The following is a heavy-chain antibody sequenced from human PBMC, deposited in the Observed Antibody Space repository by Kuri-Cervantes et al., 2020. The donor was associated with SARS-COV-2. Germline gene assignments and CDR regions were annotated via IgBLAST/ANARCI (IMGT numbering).Heavy chain of an antibody. CDR2: ISSTSSYI. D-gene: IGHD3-16*01. CDR3: ARPSHGSIRFAAFDV. J-gene: IGHJ3*01. CDR1: GFSFRNFG. Sequence: GESLKISCGASGFSFRNFGMTLGRQAPGKGLEWVSSISSTSSYIKYADSVKGRFTIARDNSKKTIYLQMNSLRAGDTAVYYCARPSHGSIRFAAFDVWGQGTMVTVSS. V-gene: IGHV3-21*01.